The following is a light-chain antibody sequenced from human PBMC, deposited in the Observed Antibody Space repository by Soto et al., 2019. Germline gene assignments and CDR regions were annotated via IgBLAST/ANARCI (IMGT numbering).Light chain of an antibody. CDR1: QRISANY. Sequence: EIVLTQSPGTLSLSPGDRATLSCRASQRISANYVAWYQQKPGQAPRLLIYAASTRASGIPDRFTGSGSGTDFTLTIGRLGPEDSAMYYCQQYGSSSYTFGQGTNLEIK. CDR2: AAS. CDR3: QQYGSSSYT. V-gene: IGKV3-20*01. J-gene: IGKJ2*01.